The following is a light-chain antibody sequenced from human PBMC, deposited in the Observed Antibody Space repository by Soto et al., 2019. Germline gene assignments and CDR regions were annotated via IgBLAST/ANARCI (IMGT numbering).Light chain of an antibody. J-gene: IGLJ1*01. CDR1: SSDVGGYNY. CDR3: NSYTSRYTFV. V-gene: IGLV2-14*01. CDR2: EVN. Sequence: QSVLTQPASVSGSPGQSITISCTGTSSDVGGYNYVSWYQQHPGKAPKLMIYEVNNRPSEVSNRFSGSKSGNTASLTISGLQPEDEADYYCNSYTSRYTFVLGTGNKVTVL.